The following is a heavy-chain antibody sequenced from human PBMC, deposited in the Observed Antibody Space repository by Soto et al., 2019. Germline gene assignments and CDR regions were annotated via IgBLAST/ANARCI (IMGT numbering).Heavy chain of an antibody. CDR3: ARHEGWTGPDQ. V-gene: IGHV4-4*02. CDR2: IFHDGNT. Sequence: SETLSLTCPVSAASLGRGGGWGWVRQPAGKGLEWIAEIFHDGNTNYSPSIKSRVTISVDKSQNQFSLNVYSVTAADTAVYYCARHEGWTGPDQWGQGTLVTVSS. CDR1: AASLGRGGG. J-gene: IGHJ5*02. D-gene: IGHD2-8*02.